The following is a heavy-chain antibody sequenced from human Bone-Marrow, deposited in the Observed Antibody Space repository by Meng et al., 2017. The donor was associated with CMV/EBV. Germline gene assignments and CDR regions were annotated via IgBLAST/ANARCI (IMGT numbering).Heavy chain of an antibody. CDR1: GYTFTGYY. CDR2: INPNSGGT. V-gene: IGHV1-2*02. Sequence: ASVKVSCKASGYTFTGYYMHWVRQAPGQGLEWMGWINPNSGGTNYAQKFQGRVTFTRDTSTSTAYMELRRLTSEDTAVYYCARDQSQNDNSWWLDTWGQGTLVTVSS. CDR3: ARDQSQNDNSWWLDT. J-gene: IGHJ5*02. D-gene: IGHD6-13*01.